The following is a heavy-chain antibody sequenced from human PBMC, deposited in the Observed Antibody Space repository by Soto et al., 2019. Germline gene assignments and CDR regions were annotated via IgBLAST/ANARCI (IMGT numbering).Heavy chain of an antibody. J-gene: IGHJ4*02. CDR3: AKAPRYDILTGSLVDY. Sequence: PGGSLRLSCAASGFTFSSYAMSWVRQAPGKGLEWVSAISGSGGSTYYADSVKGRFTISRDNSKNTLYLQMNSLRAEDTAVYYCAKAPRYDILTGSLVDYWGQGTLVTVSS. V-gene: IGHV3-23*01. CDR2: ISGSGGST. CDR1: GFTFSSYA. D-gene: IGHD3-9*01.